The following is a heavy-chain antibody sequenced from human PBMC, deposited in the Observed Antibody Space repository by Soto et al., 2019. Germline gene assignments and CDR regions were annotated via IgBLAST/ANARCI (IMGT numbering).Heavy chain of an antibody. V-gene: IGHV3-7*03. Sequence: EVQLVESGGGLVQPGESLRLSCAASGFTFSNSWMSWVRQAPGKGLEWVANIKEDGSEKDYVDPVKGRFTITRDNAKNSLYLQMNNLRAEDTAVYFCTRKSTGMDVWGQGTTVTVSS. CDR1: GFTFSNSW. CDR2: IKEDGSEK. CDR3: TRKSTGMDV. J-gene: IGHJ6*02.